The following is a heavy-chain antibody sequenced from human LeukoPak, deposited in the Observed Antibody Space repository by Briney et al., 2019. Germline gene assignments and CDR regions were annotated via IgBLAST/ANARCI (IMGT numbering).Heavy chain of an antibody. CDR3: AKDPRSSGWPYFDY. J-gene: IGHJ4*02. D-gene: IGHD6-19*01. CDR1: GFTFSSYS. CDR2: ISSSSSTI. Sequence: GGSLRLSCAASGFTFSSYSMNWVRQAPGKGLEWVSYISSSSSTIYYADSVKGRFTISRDNSKNTLYLQMNSLRAEDTAVYYCAKDPRSSGWPYFDYWGQGTLVTVSS. V-gene: IGHV3-48*01.